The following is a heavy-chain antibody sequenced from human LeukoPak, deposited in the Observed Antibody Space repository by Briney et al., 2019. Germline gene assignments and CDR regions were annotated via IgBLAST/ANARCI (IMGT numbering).Heavy chain of an antibody. Sequence: SETLSLTCTVSGGSTTDYFWSWIRQPAGKGLEWIGRIYSSGSTNYNASLKSRVTMSVDTSRNQFSLKLSSVTAADTAVFYCARSGVASFELWGQGILVTVSS. CDR3: ARSGVASFEL. V-gene: IGHV4-4*07. J-gene: IGHJ4*02. CDR2: IYSSGST. D-gene: IGHD1-7*01. CDR1: GGSTTDYF.